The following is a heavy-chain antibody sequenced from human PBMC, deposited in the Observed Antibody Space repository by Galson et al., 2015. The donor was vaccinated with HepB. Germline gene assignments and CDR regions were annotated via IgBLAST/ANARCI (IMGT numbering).Heavy chain of an antibody. V-gene: IGHV3-48*01. CDR1: GFPFSAYN. Sequence: SLRLSCAASGFPFSAYNMNWVRQAPGKGLQWVSYISSTSSTKYYADSVKGRFTISRDNAKNSLYLQMNSLRVEDTAAYYCAGGGDYWGQGTLVTVSS. CDR2: ISSTSSTK. J-gene: IGHJ4*02. CDR3: AGGGDY.